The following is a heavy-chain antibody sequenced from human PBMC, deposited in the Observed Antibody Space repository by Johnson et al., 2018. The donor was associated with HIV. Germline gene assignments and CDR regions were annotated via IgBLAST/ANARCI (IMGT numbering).Heavy chain of an antibody. V-gene: IGHV3-11*04. CDR2: ISSSGSTI. CDR1: GFTFSDYY. J-gene: IGHJ3*02. D-gene: IGHD3-10*01. CDR3: ARDSGEQLRYAFDI. Sequence: QEQLVESGGGLVKPGGSLRLSCAASGFTFSDYYLSWIRRAPGKGLEGVSYISSSGSTIYYADSVQGRFTLSRDNSRNTLYLHLNRRRAVDTAVYYCARDSGEQLRYAFDIWGQGTMVTVSS.